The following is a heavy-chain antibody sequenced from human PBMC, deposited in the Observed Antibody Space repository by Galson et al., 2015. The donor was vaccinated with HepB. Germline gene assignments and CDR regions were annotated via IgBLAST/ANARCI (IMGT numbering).Heavy chain of an antibody. CDR1: GFTFSSYW. CDR3: ARGGEWERNAFDI. J-gene: IGHJ3*02. D-gene: IGHD1-26*01. CDR2: IKQDGSEK. V-gene: IGHV3-7*03. Sequence: SLRLSCAASGFTFSSYWMSWVRQAPGKGLEWVANIKQDGSEKYYVDSVKGRFTISRDNAKNSLYLQMNSLRAEDTAVYYCARGGEWERNAFDIWGQGTMVTVSS.